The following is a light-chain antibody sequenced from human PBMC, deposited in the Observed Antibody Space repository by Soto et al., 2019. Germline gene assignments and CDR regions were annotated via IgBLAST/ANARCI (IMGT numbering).Light chain of an antibody. Sequence: DIQMTQSPSTLSGSVGDRVTITCRASQTISSWLAWYQQTPGKAPKLLIYKASTLKSGVPSRFSGSGSGTEFTLTISSLQPDDFATYYCQHYNSYSEAFGQGTTGDIK. CDR1: QTISSW. CDR2: KAS. V-gene: IGKV1-5*03. CDR3: QHYNSYSEA. J-gene: IGKJ1*01.